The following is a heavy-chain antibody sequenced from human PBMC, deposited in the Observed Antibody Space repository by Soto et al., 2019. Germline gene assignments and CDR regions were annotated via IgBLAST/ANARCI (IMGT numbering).Heavy chain of an antibody. CDR3: ARGQFHHVSNYYYALDV. CDR1: GGTFSSYA. V-gene: IGHV1-69*01. Sequence: QVQLVQSGAEVKQPGSSVKVSCKASGGTFSSYAISGVRQAPGQGLEWMGGFIPMFNRPHSARKFQGRVTITADESTSTAYMDLSSLRSEDTAVYYCARGQFHHVSNYYYALDVWGQGTTVTVSS. CDR2: FIPMFNRP. J-gene: IGHJ6*02.